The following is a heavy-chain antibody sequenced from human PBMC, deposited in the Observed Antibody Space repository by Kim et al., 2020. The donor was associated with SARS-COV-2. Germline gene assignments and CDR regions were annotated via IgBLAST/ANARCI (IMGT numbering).Heavy chain of an antibody. V-gene: IGHV1-46*01. CDR3: ARVPPSRGATKGGAFDI. D-gene: IGHD1-26*01. Sequence: ASVKVSCKASGYTFTSYYMHWVRQAPGQGLEWMGIINPSGGSTSYAQKFQGRVTMTRDTSTSTVYMELSSLRSEDTAVYYCARVPPSRGATKGGAFDIWGQGTMVTVSS. CDR1: GYTFTSYY. CDR2: INPSGGST. J-gene: IGHJ3*02.